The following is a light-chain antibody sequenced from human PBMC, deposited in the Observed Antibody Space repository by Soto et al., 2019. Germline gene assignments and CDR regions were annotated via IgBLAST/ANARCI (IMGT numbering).Light chain of an antibody. CDR1: SSDIGSYNH. CDR3: TSYTDRQSYL. V-gene: IGLV2-14*03. Sequence: QALLTQPASVSGSPGQSITISCSGTSSDIGSYNHVAWYQQFPGKSPKLMIYAVSDRPSGVSDRFSGSKSGITASLTISGLQTEDEADYYCTSYTDRQSYLFGTGTKVTVL. J-gene: IGLJ1*01. CDR2: AVS.